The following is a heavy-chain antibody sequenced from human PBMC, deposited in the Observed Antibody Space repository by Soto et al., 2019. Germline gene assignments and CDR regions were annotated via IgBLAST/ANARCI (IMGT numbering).Heavy chain of an antibody. Sequence: QVQLVESGGGVVQPGRSLSLSCAASGFTFSSYAIHWVRQAPGKGLEWVAVISYDGSNKYYADSVKGRFTISRDHSKNILYLQMNSLTAEATAVYYCARASVDSSWYTGRGYRGRGTLVTVSS. J-gene: IGHJ4*02. CDR2: ISYDGSNK. CDR3: ARASVDSSWYTGRGY. V-gene: IGHV3-30*01. D-gene: IGHD6-13*01. CDR1: GFTFSSYA.